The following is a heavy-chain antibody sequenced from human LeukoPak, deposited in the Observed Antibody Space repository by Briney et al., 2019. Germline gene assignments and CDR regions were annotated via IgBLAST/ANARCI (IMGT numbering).Heavy chain of an antibody. D-gene: IGHD1-26*01. CDR3: ATVRLGYYYFDY. CDR1: GYTLTELS. Sequence: ASVKVSCKVSGYTLTELSMHWVRQAPGKGLEWMGGFDPEDGETIYAQKFQGRVTMTEDTSTDTAYMELSSLRSEDTAVYYCATVRLGYYYFDYWGQGTLVTVSS. V-gene: IGHV1-24*01. J-gene: IGHJ4*02. CDR2: FDPEDGET.